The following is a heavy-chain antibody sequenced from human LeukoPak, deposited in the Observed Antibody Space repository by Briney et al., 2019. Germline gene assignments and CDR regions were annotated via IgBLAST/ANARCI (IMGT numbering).Heavy chain of an antibody. CDR1: GFTFSSYA. V-gene: IGHV3-30-3*01. CDR3: ARGGGYYAIDY. D-gene: IGHD1-26*01. J-gene: IGHJ4*02. CDR2: ISYDGSNK. Sequence: GGSLRLSCAASGFTFSSYAMHWVRQAPGKGLEWVAVISYDGSNKYYADSVKGRFTISRDNSKNTLYLQMNNLRAEDTAVYYCARGGGYYAIDYWGQGTLVTVSS.